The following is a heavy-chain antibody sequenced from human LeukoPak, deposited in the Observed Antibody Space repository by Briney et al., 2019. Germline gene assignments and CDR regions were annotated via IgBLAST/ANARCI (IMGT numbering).Heavy chain of an antibody. Sequence: SETLSLTCAVSGASIDSHSWWSWVRQPPGKGLEWIGEICHSGGANYKPSLKSRVTMSVDTSKNHFSLKLTSVTAAGTAVYYCAYNRNFALDNWGQGTLVTVSS. CDR2: ICHSGGA. V-gene: IGHV4/OR15-8*01. J-gene: IGHJ4*02. D-gene: IGHD1-14*01. CDR1: GASIDSHSW. CDR3: AYNRNFALDN.